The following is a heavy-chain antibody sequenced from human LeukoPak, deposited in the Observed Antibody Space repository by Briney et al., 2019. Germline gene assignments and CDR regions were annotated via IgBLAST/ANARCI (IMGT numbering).Heavy chain of an antibody. J-gene: IGHJ4*02. Sequence: KSSETLSLTCTVSGGSISSYYWSWIRQPAGKGLEWIGRIYTSGSTNYNPSLKSRVTMSVDTSKNQFSLKLSSVTAADTAVYYCARDFIGDSSGYYEDYWGQGTLVTVSS. V-gene: IGHV4-4*07. D-gene: IGHD3-22*01. CDR2: IYTSGST. CDR3: ARDFIGDSSGYYEDY. CDR1: GGSISSYY.